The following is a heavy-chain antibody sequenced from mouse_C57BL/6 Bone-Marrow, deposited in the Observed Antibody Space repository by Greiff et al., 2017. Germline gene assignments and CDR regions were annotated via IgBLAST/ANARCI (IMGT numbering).Heavy chain of an antibody. CDR1: GYTFTDHT. Sequence: VQLQQSDAELVKPGASVTISCKVSGYTFTDHTIHWMKQRPAQGLEWIGYIYPRDGSTKYNEKFKGKATLTAAKSSSTAYMQLNSLTSEASAVYCCARWCLYYYGSRSYAIDYWGQGTSVTVSS. CDR3: ARWCLYYYGSRSYAIDY. V-gene: IGHV1-78*01. CDR2: IYPRDGST. D-gene: IGHD1-1*01. J-gene: IGHJ4*01.